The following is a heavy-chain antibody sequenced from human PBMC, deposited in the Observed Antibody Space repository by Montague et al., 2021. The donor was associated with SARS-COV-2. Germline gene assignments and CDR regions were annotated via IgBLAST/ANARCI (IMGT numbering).Heavy chain of an antibody. CDR1: GGSISSYY. CDR2: IHYSGST. V-gene: IGHV4-59*08. D-gene: IGHD3-9*01. CDR3: ARHNSFDWLLIPKVGYYCMDV. Sequence: SETLSLTCTVSGGSISSYYWSWIRQPPGKGMGWKGYIHYSGSTNYDPSLKSRVTITVDMSKNQFSLKLSSVTAADTAVDYCARHNSFDWLLIPKVGYYCMDVWGQGTTVTVSS. J-gene: IGHJ6*02.